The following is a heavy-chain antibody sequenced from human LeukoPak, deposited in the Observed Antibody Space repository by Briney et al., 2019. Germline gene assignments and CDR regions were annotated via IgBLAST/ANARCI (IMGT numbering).Heavy chain of an antibody. Sequence: ASVKVSCKASGGTFSSYAISWVRQAPGQGPEWMGVISPSGGSTTYAQKFQGRVTLTRDMSTSTDYLELRSLRSDDTAVYYCARTAWELRSDYWGQGTLVTVSS. J-gene: IGHJ4*02. CDR2: ISPSGGST. CDR3: ARTAWELRSDY. V-gene: IGHV1-46*01. CDR1: GGTFSSYA. D-gene: IGHD3-16*01.